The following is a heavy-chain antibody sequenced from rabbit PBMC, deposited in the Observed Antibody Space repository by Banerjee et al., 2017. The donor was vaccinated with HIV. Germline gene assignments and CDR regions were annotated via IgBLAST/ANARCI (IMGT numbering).Heavy chain of an antibody. D-gene: IGHD1-1*01. Sequence: QQQLEESGGGLVKPGGTLTLTCKASGIDFSIYWIYWVRQAPGKGLEWIGCIYTGSGITWYASWAKGRFTISKTSSTVTLQMTSLTAADTATYFCARSISGDGRRVNLWGPGTLVTVS. CDR1: GIDFSIYW. J-gene: IGHJ4*01. CDR3: ARSISGDGRRVNL. CDR2: IYTGSGIT. V-gene: IGHV1S43*01.